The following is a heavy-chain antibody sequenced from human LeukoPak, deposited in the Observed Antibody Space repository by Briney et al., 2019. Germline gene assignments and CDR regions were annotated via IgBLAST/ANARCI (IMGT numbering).Heavy chain of an antibody. CDR3: ARWDAHYHEGDNWFEP. D-gene: IGHD1-26*01. CDR1: GGTFPNYA. Sequence: GASVKVSCKASGGTFPNYAITWVRQAPGQGLEWMGGIVPGFGTADYAQNFQDRLTITADESTGTAYMELRRLRSEDSAMYYCARWDAHYHEGDNWFEPWGQGTLVTVSS. CDR2: IVPGFGTA. J-gene: IGHJ5*02. V-gene: IGHV1-69*13.